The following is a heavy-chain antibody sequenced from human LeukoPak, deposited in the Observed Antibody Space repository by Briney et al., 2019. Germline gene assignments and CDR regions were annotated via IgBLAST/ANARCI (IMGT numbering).Heavy chain of an antibody. V-gene: IGHV3-21*01. Sequence: PGGSLRLSCAASGSTFNTFNMNWVRQAPGKGLEWVSSITSGGDYIYYADSVKGRFTTSRDNAKTSLSLQLTSLRVEDTAVYYCARGHYDVLAASYKWTPDYWGQRTLVTVSS. CDR2: ITSGGDYI. CDR3: ARGHYDVLAASYKWTPDY. D-gene: IGHD3-9*01. CDR1: GSTFNTFN. J-gene: IGHJ4*02.